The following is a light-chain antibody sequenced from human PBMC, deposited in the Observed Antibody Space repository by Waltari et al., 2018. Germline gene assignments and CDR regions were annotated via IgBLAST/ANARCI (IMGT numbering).Light chain of an antibody. CDR1: QSLVRRDGKTY. CDR3: MQATQWPLT. Sequence: VRTQSPLFLPVTLGQRPSISCNPSQSLVRRDGKTYLTWFQQRPGQSPRRRIYKISTRDYGVPDIFSGSGSGTDFTLKISRVEAEDVGVYYCMQATQWPLTFGQGTKVEIK. CDR2: KIS. J-gene: IGKJ1*01. V-gene: IGKV2-30*02.